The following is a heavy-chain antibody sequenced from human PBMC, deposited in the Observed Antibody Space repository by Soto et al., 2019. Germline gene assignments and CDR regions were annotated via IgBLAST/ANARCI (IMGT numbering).Heavy chain of an antibody. V-gene: IGHV3-74*01. D-gene: IGHD2-21*02. CDR2: IRSDGIDT. CDR3: ARAAQFNYGGNSGFDF. CDR1: EFTFVNYV. J-gene: IGHJ4*02. Sequence: PGGSLRLSCVAYEFTFVNYVVSWVRLAPGKGLEWVSGIRSDGIDTRYVDSVKGRFTISRDNAKNTLYLQVNSLRAEDTAVYYCARAAQFNYGGNSGFDFWGQGTLVTVSS.